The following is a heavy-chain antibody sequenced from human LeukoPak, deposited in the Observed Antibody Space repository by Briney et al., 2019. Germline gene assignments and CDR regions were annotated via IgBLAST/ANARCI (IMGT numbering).Heavy chain of an antibody. CDR2: ISWNSGSI. CDR3: ARSVSGSYLYRWT. D-gene: IGHD1-26*01. Sequence: GGSLRLSCAASGFTFDDYAMHWVRQVPGKGLEWVSGISWNSGSIGYADSVKGRFTISRDNAKNSLYLQMNSLRAEDTAVYYCARSVSGSYLYRWTWGQGTLVTVSS. J-gene: IGHJ5*02. CDR1: GFTFDDYA. V-gene: IGHV3-9*01.